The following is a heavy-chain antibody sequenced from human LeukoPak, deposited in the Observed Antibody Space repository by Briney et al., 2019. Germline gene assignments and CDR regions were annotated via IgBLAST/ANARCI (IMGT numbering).Heavy chain of an antibody. J-gene: IGHJ5*02. Sequence: GGSLRLSCAASGFTFSSYGMSWVRQAPGKGLEWVSAISGSGGSTYYADSVKGRFTISRDNSKNTLYLQMNSLRAEDTAVYYCAKDQYYDILTGYYKVSGWFDPWGQGTLVTVSS. D-gene: IGHD3-9*01. CDR1: GFTFSSYG. CDR3: AKDQYYDILTGYYKVSGWFDP. CDR2: ISGSGGST. V-gene: IGHV3-23*01.